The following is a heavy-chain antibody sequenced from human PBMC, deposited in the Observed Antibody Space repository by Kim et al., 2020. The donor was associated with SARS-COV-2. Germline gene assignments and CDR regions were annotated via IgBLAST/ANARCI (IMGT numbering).Heavy chain of an antibody. CDR2: IDPSDSYT. V-gene: IGHV5-10-1*01. D-gene: IGHD6-19*01. Sequence: GESLKISCKGSGYSFTSYWISLVRQMPGKGLEWMGRIDPSDSYTNYSPSFQGHVTISADKPISTAYLQWSSLKASDTAMYYCARLPDSSGWHYYFDYWGQGTLVTVSS. J-gene: IGHJ4*02. CDR3: ARLPDSSGWHYYFDY. CDR1: GYSFTSYW.